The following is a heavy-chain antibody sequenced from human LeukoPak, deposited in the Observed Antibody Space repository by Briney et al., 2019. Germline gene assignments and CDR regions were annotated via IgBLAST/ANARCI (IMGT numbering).Heavy chain of an antibody. CDR3: AKGRGTMVRGVSRDYYYYMDV. J-gene: IGHJ6*03. Sequence: ASVKVTCKASGGTFSSYAIGWVRQAPGQGLEWMGRIIPIFGTANYAQKFQGRVTITTDESTSTAYMELSSLRSEDTAVNHCAKGRGTMVRGVSRDYYYYMDVWGKGTTVTVSS. D-gene: IGHD3-10*01. V-gene: IGHV1-69*05. CDR2: IIPIFGTA. CDR1: GGTFSSYA.